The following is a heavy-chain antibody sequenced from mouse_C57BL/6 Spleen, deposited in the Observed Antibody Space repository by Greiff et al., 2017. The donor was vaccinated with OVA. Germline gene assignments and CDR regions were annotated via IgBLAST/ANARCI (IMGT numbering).Heavy chain of an antibody. J-gene: IGHJ4*01. CDR1: GYTFTSYW. CDR2: IDPSDSYT. CDR3: ARTAQATGHAMDY. V-gene: IGHV1-59*01. Sequence: QVQLQQPGAELVRPGTSVKLSCKASGYTFTSYWMHWVKQRPGQGLEWIGVIDPSDSYTNYNQKFKGKATLTVDTSSSTAYMQLSSLTSEDSAVYYCARTAQATGHAMDYWGQGTSVTVSS. D-gene: IGHD3-2*02.